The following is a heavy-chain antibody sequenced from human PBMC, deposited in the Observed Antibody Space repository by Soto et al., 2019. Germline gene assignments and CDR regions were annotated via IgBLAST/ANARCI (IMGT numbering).Heavy chain of an antibody. CDR3: ARRRGFDRNWFDS. CDR2: LSSPSNTI. D-gene: IGHD3-9*01. CDR1: GFNFRDYA. V-gene: IGHV3-48*02. Sequence: GGSLRLSCTTSGFNFRDYAMNWVRQVPGKGLEWISFLSSPSNTIYYADSVRGRFTISRDNAKSSLYLQMNNLKDEDTAVYYCARRRGFDRNWFDSWGQGTLVTVSS. J-gene: IGHJ5*01.